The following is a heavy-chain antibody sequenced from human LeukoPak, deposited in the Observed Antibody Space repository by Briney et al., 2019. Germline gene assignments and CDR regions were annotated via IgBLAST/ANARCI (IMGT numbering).Heavy chain of an antibody. J-gene: IGHJ4*02. CDR2: INPNSGGT. CDR1: GYTFTGYY. V-gene: IGHV1-2*02. D-gene: IGHD6-19*01. CDR3: ARVTNSGWYYFDY. Sequence: ASVKVSCKASGYTFTGYYMHWVRQAPGQGLEWMGWINPNSGGTNYAQKFQGRVTMTRDMSISTAYMELSRLRSDDTAVYYCARVTNSGWYYFDYWGQGTPVTVAS.